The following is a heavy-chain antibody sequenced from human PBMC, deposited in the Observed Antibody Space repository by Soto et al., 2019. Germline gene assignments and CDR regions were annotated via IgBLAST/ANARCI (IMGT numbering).Heavy chain of an antibody. J-gene: IGHJ5*02. CDR2: IYSDGRT. CDR3: AREISAGFGEPWLDP. Sequence: GGSLRLSCAASGFSVSRNYMTWVRQAPGKGLEWVSIIYSDGRTNYADSVQGRFTISRDNSKNTVYLQMTSLSADDTAVYYCAREISAGFGEPWLDPWGQGTLVTVSS. D-gene: IGHD3-10*01. V-gene: IGHV3-53*01. CDR1: GFSVSRNY.